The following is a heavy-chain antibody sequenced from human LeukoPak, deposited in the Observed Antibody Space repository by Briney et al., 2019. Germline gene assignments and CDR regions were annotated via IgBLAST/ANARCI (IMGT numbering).Heavy chain of an antibody. D-gene: IGHD1-26*01. J-gene: IGHJ4*02. Sequence: GGSLRLSCAASGFTFDDYAMHWVRLAPGKGLEWVSGISWNSGSIDYAVSVKGRFIISRDNAKNSLYLQMNSLRPEDTALYYCAKGTGRYWTFFDYWGLGTLVIVSS. CDR2: ISWNSGSI. V-gene: IGHV3-9*01. CDR1: GFTFDDYA. CDR3: AKGTGRYWTFFDY.